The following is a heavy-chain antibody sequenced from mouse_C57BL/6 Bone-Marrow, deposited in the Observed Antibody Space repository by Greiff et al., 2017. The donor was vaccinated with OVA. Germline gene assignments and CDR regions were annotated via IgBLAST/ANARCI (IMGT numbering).Heavy chain of an antibody. J-gene: IGHJ1*03. V-gene: IGHV5-16*01. D-gene: IGHD2-2*01. Sequence: DVMLVESEGGLVQPGSSMKLSCTASGFTFSDYYMAWVRQVPEKGLEWVANINYDGSSTYYLDSLKSRFIISRDNAKNILYLQMSSLKSEDTATYYCARQGYPYWYFDVWGTGTTVTVSS. CDR2: INYDGSST. CDR3: ARQGYPYWYFDV. CDR1: GFTFSDYY.